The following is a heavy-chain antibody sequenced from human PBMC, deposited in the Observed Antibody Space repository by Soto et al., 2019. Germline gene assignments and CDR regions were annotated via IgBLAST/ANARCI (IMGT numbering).Heavy chain of an antibody. Sequence: EVQLLESGGGLVQPGGSLRLSCAASGFTFSSYAMSWVGQAPGKGLEWVSAISGSGGSTYYADSVKGRFTISRDNSKNTLYLQMNSLRAEDTAVYYCAKDLYCSGGSCQSAEYFQHWGQGTLVTVSS. CDR2: ISGSGGST. CDR1: GFTFSSYA. D-gene: IGHD2-15*01. CDR3: AKDLYCSGGSCQSAEYFQH. V-gene: IGHV3-23*01. J-gene: IGHJ1*01.